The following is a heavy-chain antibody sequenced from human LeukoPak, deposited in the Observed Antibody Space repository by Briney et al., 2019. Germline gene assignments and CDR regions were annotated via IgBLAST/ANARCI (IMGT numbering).Heavy chain of an antibody. CDR3: ARGGMNRKCTNGVCSQNWFDP. D-gene: IGHD2-8*01. CDR2: IIPIFCIA. CDR1: GGTFSSYA. J-gene: IGHJ5*02. V-gene: IGHV1-69*04. Sequence: SVKVSCKASGGTFSSYAISWVRQAPGQGLEWMGRIIPIFCIANYAQKFQGRVTITADKSTSIAYMELSSLRSEDTAVYYCARGGMNRKCTNGVCSQNWFDPWGQGTLVTVSS.